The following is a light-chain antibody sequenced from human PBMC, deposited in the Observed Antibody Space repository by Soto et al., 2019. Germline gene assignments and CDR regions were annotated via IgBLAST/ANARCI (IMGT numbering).Light chain of an antibody. CDR3: QQYYSPPYT. CDR1: QSILYSSNNKNQ. V-gene: IGKV4-1*01. Sequence: DIVMTQSPDSLAVSLGERATINCKSSQSILYSSNNKNQLAWYQQKPGQPPKLLFYWASTRESGVPDRFSGSESGTDFTLTISSLLAEDVAVYYCQQYYSPPYTFGQGTKLEI. CDR2: WAS. J-gene: IGKJ2*01.